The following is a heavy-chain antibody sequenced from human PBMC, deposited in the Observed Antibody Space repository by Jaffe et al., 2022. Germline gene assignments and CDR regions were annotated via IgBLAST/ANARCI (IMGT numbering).Heavy chain of an antibody. Sequence: EVQLVESGGGLVQPGGSLRLSCAASGFTFSDYWMHWVRQAPGKGLVWVSRINNDGSDTTYADSVKGRFTISRDNAKNTLYLQMNSLRAEDTAVYYCARDQPHNWFHPWGQGTLVTVSS. CDR2: INNDGSDT. D-gene: IGHD2-2*01. J-gene: IGHJ5*02. V-gene: IGHV3-74*01. CDR3: ARDQPHNWFHP. CDR1: GFTFSDYW.